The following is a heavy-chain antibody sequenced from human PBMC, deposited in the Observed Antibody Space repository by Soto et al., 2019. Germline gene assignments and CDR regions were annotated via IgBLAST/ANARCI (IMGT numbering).Heavy chain of an antibody. CDR1: GVSINTGGYS. CDR3: ASHGVGSTMIVVVSTKAFDI. Sequence: SETLSLTCAVSGVSINTGGYSWNWIRQSPGKALEWMGHIYYSGSTYYNPSLKSRITISVDTSKNQFSLKLSSVTAADTAVYYCASHGVGSTMIVVVSTKAFDIWGQGTMVTVSS. V-gene: IGHV4-30-2*03. J-gene: IGHJ3*02. D-gene: IGHD3-22*01. CDR2: IYYSGST.